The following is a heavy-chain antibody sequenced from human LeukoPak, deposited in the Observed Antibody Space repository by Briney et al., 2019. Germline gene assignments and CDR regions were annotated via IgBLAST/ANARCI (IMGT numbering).Heavy chain of an antibody. V-gene: IGHV4-34*01. D-gene: IGHD6-13*01. J-gene: IGHJ6*03. CDR1: GGSFSGYY. CDR3: ARGRYSSNYYYYYYMDV. Sequence: PSETLSLTCAVYGGSFSGYYWSWIRQPPGKGLEWIGEINHSGSTNSNPSLKSRVTISVDTSKNQFSLKLSSVTAADTAVYYCARGRYSSNYYYYYYMDVWGKGTTVTVSS. CDR2: INHSGST.